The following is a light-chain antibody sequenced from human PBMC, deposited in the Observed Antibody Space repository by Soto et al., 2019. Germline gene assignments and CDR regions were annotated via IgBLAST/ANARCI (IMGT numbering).Light chain of an antibody. J-gene: IGLJ3*02. CDR2: SDD. Sequence: QSVLTQPPSASGTPGQTVTISCSGSSSNIETNTVTWYQQLPGTAPKLLLYSDDQRPSGVPDRFSGSKSGTSASLAISGLQSEDEADYYCSAWDDSLNGGGLFGGGTQLTVL. CDR3: SAWDDSLNGGGL. CDR1: SSNIETNT. V-gene: IGLV1-44*01.